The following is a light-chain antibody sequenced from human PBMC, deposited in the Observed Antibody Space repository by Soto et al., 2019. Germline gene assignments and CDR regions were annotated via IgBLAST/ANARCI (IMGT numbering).Light chain of an antibody. CDR2: GAS. CDR1: QRVSSSY. V-gene: IGKV3-20*01. Sequence: EIVLTQSPGTLSLSPGERATLSCRASQRVSSSYLAWYQQKPGQAPRLLMYGASRRATGTPDRFSGSGSGTDFTLTISRLEPEDLAVYYCQLYYNWGTVGPGTKVDIK. CDR3: QLYYNWGT. J-gene: IGKJ3*01.